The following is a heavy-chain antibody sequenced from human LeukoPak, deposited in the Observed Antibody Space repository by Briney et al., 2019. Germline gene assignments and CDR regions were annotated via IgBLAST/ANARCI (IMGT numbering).Heavy chain of an antibody. CDR2: IKSDGSST. Sequence: GGSLRLSCAASGFTFSSYWMHWVRQAPGKGLVWVSGIKSDGSSTNYADSVKGRFTISRDNAKKTLYLQMNSLRAEDTAVYYCARELVGAFDYWGQGTLVTVSS. J-gene: IGHJ4*02. CDR1: GFTFSSYW. CDR3: ARELVGAFDY. D-gene: IGHD1-26*01. V-gene: IGHV3-74*01.